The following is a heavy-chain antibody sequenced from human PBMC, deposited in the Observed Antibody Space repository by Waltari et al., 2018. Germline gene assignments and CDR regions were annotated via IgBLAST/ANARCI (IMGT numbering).Heavy chain of an antibody. CDR1: GGSISNYY. J-gene: IGHJ3*02. Sequence: QVQLQESGPGLVKPSETLSLTCTVSGGSISNYYWSWIRQPAGKGLEWIGRVRTSGSNNYNPSLKSRATMSVDTSKNQFSLKLSSVNAADTAMYYCARDIPVADTVAFDIWGQGTMVSVSS. CDR2: VRTSGSN. V-gene: IGHV4-4*07. CDR3: ARDIPVADTVAFDI. D-gene: IGHD6-19*01.